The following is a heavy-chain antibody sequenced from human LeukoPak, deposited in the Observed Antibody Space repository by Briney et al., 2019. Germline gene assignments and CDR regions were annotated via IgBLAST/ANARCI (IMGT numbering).Heavy chain of an antibody. CDR3: ARADGAAAGTEYFQH. D-gene: IGHD6-13*01. J-gene: IGHJ1*01. Sequence: SVKVSCKASGGTFSSYAISWVRQAPGQGLEWMGGIIPIFGTANYAQKSQGRVTITADESTSTAYMELSSLRSEDTAVYYCARADGAAAGTEYFQHWGQGTLVTVSS. CDR1: GGTFSSYA. CDR2: IIPIFGTA. V-gene: IGHV1-69*13.